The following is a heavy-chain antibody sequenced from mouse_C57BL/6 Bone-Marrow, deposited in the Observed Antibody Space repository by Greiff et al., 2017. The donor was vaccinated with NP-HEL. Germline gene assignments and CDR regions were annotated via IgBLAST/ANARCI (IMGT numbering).Heavy chain of an antibody. D-gene: IGHD1-2*01. V-gene: IGHV5-6*01. CDR2: ISSGGSYT. Sequence: EVQGVESGGDLVKPGGSLKLSCAASGFTFSSYGMSWVRQTPDKRLEWVATISSGGSYTYYPDSVKGRFTISRDNAKNTLYLQMSSLKSEDTAMYYCARSIMYFDVWGTGTTVTVSS. CDR1: GFTFSSYG. CDR3: ARSIMYFDV. J-gene: IGHJ1*03.